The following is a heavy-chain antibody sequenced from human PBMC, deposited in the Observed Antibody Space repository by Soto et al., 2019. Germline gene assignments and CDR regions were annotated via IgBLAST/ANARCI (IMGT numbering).Heavy chain of an antibody. CDR2: VKYDGRTT. D-gene: IGHD5-12*01. CDR1: GFTFSSHW. Sequence: EVQVVESGGGLVQPGGSLRLSCIASGFTFSSHWMHWVRQAPGKGLVWVSRVKYDGRTTNYADSVKGRFTISRDNAKNTVYLPMNSLRAEDTGVYYCARGLRNYYGVDVWGQGTTVTVSS. CDR3: ARGLRNYYGVDV. V-gene: IGHV3-74*01. J-gene: IGHJ6*02.